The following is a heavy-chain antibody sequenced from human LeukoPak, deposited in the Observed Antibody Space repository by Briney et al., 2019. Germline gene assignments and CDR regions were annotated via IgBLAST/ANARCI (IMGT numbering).Heavy chain of an antibody. CDR2: INQGEGEK. Sequence: GGSLRLSCAASGLTVSSNYMSWVRQAPGKGLEWVANINQGEGEKYYVDSVKGRFTISRDNAKKSLFLQMNSLRAEDTAVYYCARGRFIAGTTAYYFDYWGQGTLVTVSS. J-gene: IGHJ4*02. CDR3: ARGRFIAGTTAYYFDY. V-gene: IGHV3-7*03. D-gene: IGHD1-26*01. CDR1: GLTVSSNY.